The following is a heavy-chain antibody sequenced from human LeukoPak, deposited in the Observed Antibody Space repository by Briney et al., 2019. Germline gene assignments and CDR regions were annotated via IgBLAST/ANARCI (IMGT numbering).Heavy chain of an antibody. CDR3: ARVSSSGLDDY. Sequence: GGSLRLSCAASGLTFSGYAMSWVRQAPGKGLECVSVIYSGGSTYYADSVKGRFTISRDNSKDTLYLQMNSLRAEDTAVYYCARVSSSGLDDYWGQGTLVTVSS. CDR1: GLTFSGYA. D-gene: IGHD3-22*01. CDR2: IYSGGST. J-gene: IGHJ4*02. V-gene: IGHV3-53*01.